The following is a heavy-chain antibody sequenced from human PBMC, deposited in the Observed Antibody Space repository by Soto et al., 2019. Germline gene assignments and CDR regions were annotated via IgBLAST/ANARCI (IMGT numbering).Heavy chain of an antibody. CDR1: GGSISSGGYS. CDR3: ARHGMDYYDSSGYYYSPYYFDY. J-gene: IGHJ4*02. D-gene: IGHD3-22*01. V-gene: IGHV4-30-2*03. Sequence: SETLSLTCAVSGGSISSGGYSWSWIRQPPGKGLEWIGYIYYGGGTYYNPSLKSRVTISVDTSKNQFSLKLSSVTAADTAVYYCARHGMDYYDSSGYYYSPYYFDYWGQGTLVTVSS. CDR2: IYYGGGT.